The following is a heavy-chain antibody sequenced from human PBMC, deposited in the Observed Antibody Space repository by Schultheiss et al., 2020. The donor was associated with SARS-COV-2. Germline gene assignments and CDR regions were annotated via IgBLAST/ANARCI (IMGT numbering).Heavy chain of an antibody. V-gene: IGHV4-34*01. CDR2: IKHSGST. CDR1: GGSFSGYY. J-gene: IGHJ4*02. CDR3: ARGAKYCSSTSCYSWFFRYYFDY. D-gene: IGHD2-2*01. Sequence: SETLSLTCAVYGGSFSGYYWSWIRQPPGKGLEWIGEIKHSGSTNYNPSLKCRVTISVDTSKNQFSLKLSSVTAADTAVYYCARGAKYCSSTSCYSWFFRYYFDYWGQGTLVTVSS.